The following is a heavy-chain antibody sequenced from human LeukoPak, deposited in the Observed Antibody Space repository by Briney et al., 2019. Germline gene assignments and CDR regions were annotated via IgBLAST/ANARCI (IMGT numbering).Heavy chain of an antibody. CDR3: ARDNCSSTGCYSS. Sequence: GASVKVSCKASGYTFTGYYMHWVRQAPGQGLEWMGWINPNSGGTNYAQKFQGRVTMTRDTSISTAYMELSRLRSDDTAVYYCARDNCSSTGCYSSWGQGTLVTVSS. J-gene: IGHJ4*02. CDR1: GYTFTGYY. CDR2: INPNSGGT. V-gene: IGHV1-2*02. D-gene: IGHD2-2*01.